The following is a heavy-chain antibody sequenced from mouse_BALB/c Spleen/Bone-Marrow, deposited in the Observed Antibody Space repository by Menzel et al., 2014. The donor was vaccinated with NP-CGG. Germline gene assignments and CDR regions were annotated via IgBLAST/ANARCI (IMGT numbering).Heavy chain of an antibody. Sequence: EVQVVESGGGLVQPGGSLKLSCAASGFDFSRYWMSWVRQAPGKGLEWIGEINPESRTINYSPSLKDKFIISRDNAKNTLYLRLNKVRSEDTALYYCARLDCYGYLNYWGQGTTLTASS. CDR1: GFDFSRYW. D-gene: IGHD1-1*01. CDR3: ARLDCYGYLNY. J-gene: IGHJ2*01. CDR2: INPESRTI. V-gene: IGHV4-1*02.